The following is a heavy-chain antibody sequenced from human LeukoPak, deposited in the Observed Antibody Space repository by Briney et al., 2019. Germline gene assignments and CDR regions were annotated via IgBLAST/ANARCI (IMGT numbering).Heavy chain of an antibody. V-gene: IGHV3-7*01. D-gene: IGHD4-17*01. CDR2: IDRDGHVK. J-gene: IGHJ6*03. CDR1: EFSTHYG. CDR3: TGGIDKSLAGEYDYYMDV. Sequence: GASQILSWSSTEFSTHYGLNWARQAPGKGLEWVANIDRDGHVKNYVDCVEGRFTVPRDSTKNSLALQMHSLRAEDTAVYYCTGGIDKSLAGEYDYYMDVWGTGTTVTGSS.